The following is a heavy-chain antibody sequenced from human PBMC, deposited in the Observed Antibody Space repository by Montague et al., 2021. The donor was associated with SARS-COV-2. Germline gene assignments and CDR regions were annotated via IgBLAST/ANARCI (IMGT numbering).Heavy chain of an antibody. CDR1: GASVPSTNW. J-gene: IGHJ4*02. CDR2: TYHTGNT. D-gene: IGHD3-22*01. V-gene: IGHV4-4*02. CDR3: ASPIEGSGYYRPFDY. Sequence: SETLSLTCGVSGASVPSTNWWSWVRQHTGKGLEWIGETYHTGNTNYSTSLKNRVFISLDKSKNQLSLRLNSVTAADTAVYYCASPIEGSGYYRPFDYWGQGILVTVSS.